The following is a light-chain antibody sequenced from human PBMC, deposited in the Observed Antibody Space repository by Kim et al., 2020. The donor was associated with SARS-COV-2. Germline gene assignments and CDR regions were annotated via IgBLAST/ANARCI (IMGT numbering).Light chain of an antibody. J-gene: IGKJ2*01. Sequence: AYNKRRANQSVLYNHKHKNLLAWYQQKTGQPPKVLIFWASTRESWVPDRFSGSGSATDFTPTISSLQAEDVAVYFCQQYFSSPYTFGQGTKLEI. CDR3: QQYFSSPYT. CDR1: QSVLYNHKHKNL. V-gene: IGKV4-1*01. CDR2: WAS.